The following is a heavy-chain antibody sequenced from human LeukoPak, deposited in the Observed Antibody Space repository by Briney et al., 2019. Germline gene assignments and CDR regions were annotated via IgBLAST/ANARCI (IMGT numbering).Heavy chain of an antibody. CDR2: IKQEGSEK. CDR1: GFTFSSYW. Sequence: PGGSLRLSCAASGFTFSSYWMNWVRQAPGKGREWVANIKQEGSEKDYVDSVKGRFTISRDNAKNSLYLQMNSLRAEDTAVYFCARVSSLAVAGFFDYWGQGILVTVSS. V-gene: IGHV3-7*01. J-gene: IGHJ4*02. CDR3: ARVSSLAVAGFFDY. D-gene: IGHD6-19*01.